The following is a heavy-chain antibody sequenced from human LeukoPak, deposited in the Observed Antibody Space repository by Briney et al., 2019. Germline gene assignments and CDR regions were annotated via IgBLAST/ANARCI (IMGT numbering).Heavy chain of an antibody. D-gene: IGHD1-26*01. J-gene: IGHJ6*03. CDR2: FDPEDGET. CDR1: GYTLTELS. V-gene: IGHV1-24*01. CDR3: ATTTHSGSYATLGYYYYMDV. Sequence: GASVKVSCKVSGYTLTELSMHWVRQAPGKGLEWMGGFDPEDGETIYAQKFQGRGTMTEDTSTDTAYMELSSLRSEDTAVYYCATTTHSGSYATLGYYYYMDVWGKGTTVTVSS.